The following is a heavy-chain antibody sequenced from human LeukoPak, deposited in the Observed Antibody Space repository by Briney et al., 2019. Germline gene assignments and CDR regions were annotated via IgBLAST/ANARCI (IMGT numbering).Heavy chain of an antibody. V-gene: IGHV3-23*01. D-gene: IGHD2-2*02. J-gene: IGHJ5*02. CDR1: GFTFSSYG. CDR2: ISGSGGST. Sequence: GSLRLSCAASGFTFSSYGMSWVRQAPGKGLEWVSAISGSGGSTYYADSVKGRFTISRDNSKNTLYLQMNSLRAEDTAVYYCAKQFRDCSSTSCYKFLSGWFDPWGQGTLVTVSS. CDR3: AKQFRDCSSTSCYKFLSGWFDP.